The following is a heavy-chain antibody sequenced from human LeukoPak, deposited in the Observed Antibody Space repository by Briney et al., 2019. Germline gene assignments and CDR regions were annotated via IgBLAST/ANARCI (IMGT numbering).Heavy chain of an antibody. CDR1: GGSISSYY. CDR2: ISDMGSI. Sequence: SETLSLTCTVSGGSISSYYWSWLRQPPGKGLEWIAYISDMGSINYNPSLKSRVTISLDTSKNQLSLKLRSVTAADTAVYYCAGHHPRNTVDFWGQGTLVTVSS. V-gene: IGHV4-59*08. J-gene: IGHJ4*02. D-gene: IGHD2/OR15-2a*01. CDR3: AGHHPRNTVDF.